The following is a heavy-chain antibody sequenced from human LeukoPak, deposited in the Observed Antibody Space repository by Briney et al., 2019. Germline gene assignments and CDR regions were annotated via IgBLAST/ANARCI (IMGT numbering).Heavy chain of an antibody. V-gene: IGHV4-38-2*01. CDR1: GYSISSGYY. Sequence: SETLSLTCAVSGYSISSGYYWGWIRPPPGKGLEWIGSIYHSGSTYYNPSLKSRVTISVDTSKNQFSLQLRSVTAADTAVYYCARRGGSYGIDYWGQGTLVTVSS. CDR2: IYHSGST. CDR3: ARRGGSYGIDY. D-gene: IGHD1-26*01. J-gene: IGHJ4*02.